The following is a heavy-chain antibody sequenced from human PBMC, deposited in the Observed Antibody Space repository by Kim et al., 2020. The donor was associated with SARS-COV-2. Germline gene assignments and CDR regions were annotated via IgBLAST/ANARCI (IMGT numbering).Heavy chain of an antibody. V-gene: IGHV3-66*01. CDR3: ARDYSYCGGDCYSVAFDI. D-gene: IGHD2-21*02. J-gene: IGHJ3*02. Sequence: VKGRFTRPRDNAKNAMYLQMNSLEAEDTAVYYCARDYSYCGGDCYSVAFDIWGQGTMVTVSS.